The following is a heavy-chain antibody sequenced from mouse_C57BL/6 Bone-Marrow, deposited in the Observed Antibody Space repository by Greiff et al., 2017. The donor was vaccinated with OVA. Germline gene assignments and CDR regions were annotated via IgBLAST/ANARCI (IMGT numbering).Heavy chain of an antibody. J-gene: IGHJ4*01. CDR2: IDPSDSYT. Sequence: QVQLQQPGAELVMPGASVKLSCKASGYTFTSYWMHWVKQRPGQGLAWIGEIDPSDSYTNYNQKFKGKSTLTVDTSSSTAYMQLSSLTSEDSAVYDCARGATCDYDVDYWGQGTSVTVSS. CDR1: GYTFTSYW. D-gene: IGHD2-4*01. CDR3: ARGATCDYDVDY. V-gene: IGHV1-69*01.